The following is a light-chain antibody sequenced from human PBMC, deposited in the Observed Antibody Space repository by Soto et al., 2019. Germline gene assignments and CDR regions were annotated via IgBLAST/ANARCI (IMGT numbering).Light chain of an antibody. CDR3: QQYDSSPPHT. V-gene: IGKV3-20*01. Sequence: EIVWTQSPGTLPLSPGERATLSCRASQSVSSNSLAWYQQKPGQAPRLLIYDASSRATGIPDKFSGSGSGTDFTLSINRLEPEDFAVYYCQQYDSSPPHTFGQGTKLEIK. J-gene: IGKJ2*01. CDR1: QSVSSNS. CDR2: DAS.